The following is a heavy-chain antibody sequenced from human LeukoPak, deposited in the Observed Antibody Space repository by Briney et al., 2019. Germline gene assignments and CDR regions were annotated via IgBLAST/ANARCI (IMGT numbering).Heavy chain of an antibody. CDR1: SGSVSSGSYY. V-gene: IGHV4-61*01. J-gene: IGHJ4*02. D-gene: IGHD1-26*01. CDR3: ARGGVGATDDFDY. CDR2: IYHSEST. Sequence: QTLSLTRTVSSGSVSSGSYYWSWIRQPPGRGLEWIGYIYHSESTNYNPSLKSRVAISVDTSKNQFSLKLSSVTAADTAVYYCARGGVGATDDFDYWGQGTLVTVSS.